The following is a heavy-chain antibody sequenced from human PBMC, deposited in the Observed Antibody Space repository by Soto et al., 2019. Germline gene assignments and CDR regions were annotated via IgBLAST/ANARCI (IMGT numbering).Heavy chain of an antibody. J-gene: IGHJ2*01. CDR2: TYYRSKWYN. Sequence: SQTLSLTCAISGDSVSSNSAAWNWIRQSPSRGLEWLGRTYYRSKWYNDYAVSVKSRITINPDTSKNQFSLQLNSVTPEDTAVFYFARVSYSSGGTGVYWYFDLWGRGTLVT. CDR1: GDSVSSNSAA. V-gene: IGHV6-1*01. CDR3: ARVSYSSGGTGVYWYFDL. D-gene: IGHD6-19*01.